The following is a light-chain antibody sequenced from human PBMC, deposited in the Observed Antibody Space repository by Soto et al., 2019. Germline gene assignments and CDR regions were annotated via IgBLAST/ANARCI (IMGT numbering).Light chain of an antibody. CDR2: GES. CDR3: QQYRGSPSIT. J-gene: IGKJ5*01. Sequence: EIVLTQSPGTLSLSPGEGATLSCRASQILSSNYLAWYQQKPGQAPRLLIYGESRRATGIPDRFSGSGSGTDFSLAIRRLEPEDSAVYYCQQYRGSPSITFGHGTRLEIK. V-gene: IGKV3-20*01. CDR1: QILSSNY.